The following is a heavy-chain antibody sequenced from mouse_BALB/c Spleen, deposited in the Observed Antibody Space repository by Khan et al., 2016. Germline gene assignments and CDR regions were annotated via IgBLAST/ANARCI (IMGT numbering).Heavy chain of an antibody. D-gene: IGHD1-1*01. J-gene: IGHJ3*01. CDR1: GYAFTNYL. CDR3: VRASYYGSSGAY. Sequence: QVQLKQSGAELVRPGTSVKVSCKASGYAFTNYLIEWVKQRPGQGLEWIGVINPGSGGTNYNEKFKGKATLTADKSSSTAYMQLTSLTSDDSAVXFCVRASYYGSSGAYWGQGTLVTVSA. V-gene: IGHV1-54*01. CDR2: INPGSGGT.